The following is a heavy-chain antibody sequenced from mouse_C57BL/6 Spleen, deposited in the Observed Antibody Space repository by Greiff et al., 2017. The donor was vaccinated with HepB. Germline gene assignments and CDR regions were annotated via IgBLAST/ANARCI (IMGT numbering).Heavy chain of an antibody. CDR3: AREGQLGGHYYAMDY. Sequence: VQRVESGAELVKPGASVKISCKASGYAFSSYWMNWVKQRPGKGLEWIGQIYPGDGDTNYNGKFKGKATLTADKSSSTVYMQLSSLTSEDSAVYFCAREGQLGGHYYAMDYWGQGTSVTVSS. J-gene: IGHJ4*01. CDR1: GYAFSSYW. D-gene: IGHD4-1*02. V-gene: IGHV1-80*01. CDR2: IYPGDGDT.